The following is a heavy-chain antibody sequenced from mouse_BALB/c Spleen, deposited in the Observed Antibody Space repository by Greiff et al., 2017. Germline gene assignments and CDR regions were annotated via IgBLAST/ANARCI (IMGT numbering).Heavy chain of an antibody. CDR3: ARDAYYGRSLYYFDY. CDR1: GYSITSGYY. CDR2: ISYDGSN. Sequence: EVKLVESGPGLVKPSQSLSLTCSVTGYSITSGYYWNWIRQFPGNKLEWMGYISYDGSNNYNPSLKNRISITRDTSKNQFFLKLNSVTTEDTATYYCARDAYYGRSLYYFDYWGQGTTLTVSS. V-gene: IGHV3-6*02. J-gene: IGHJ2*01. D-gene: IGHD1-1*01.